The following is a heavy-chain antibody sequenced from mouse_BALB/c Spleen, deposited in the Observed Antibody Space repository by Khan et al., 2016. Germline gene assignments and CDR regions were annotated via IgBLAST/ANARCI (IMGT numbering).Heavy chain of an antibody. CDR3: VREYGNDYYAMDY. J-gene: IGHJ4*01. D-gene: IGHD2-10*02. CDR2: IWTGGGT. Sequence: QVQLKESGPGLVAPSQSLSITCTVSGFSLTSYDISWIRQPPGKGLEWLGVIWTGGGTNYNSAFMSRLSISKDNSKSQVFLKMKSLQTDDTAICYCVREYGNDYYAMDYWGQGTSVTVSS. CDR1: GFSLTSYD. V-gene: IGHV2-9-2*01.